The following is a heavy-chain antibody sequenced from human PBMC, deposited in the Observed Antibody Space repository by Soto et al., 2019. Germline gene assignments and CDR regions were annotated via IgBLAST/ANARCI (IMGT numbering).Heavy chain of an antibody. CDR2: IYYSGST. Sequence: PSETLSLTCTVSGGSISSYYWSWIRQPPGKGLEWIGYIYYSGSTNYNPSLKSRVTISVDTSKNQFSLKLSSVTAADTAVYYCARTRLSNYFDYWGQGXLVTVYS. J-gene: IGHJ4*02. CDR3: ARTRLSNYFDY. CDR1: GGSISSYY. V-gene: IGHV4-59*13.